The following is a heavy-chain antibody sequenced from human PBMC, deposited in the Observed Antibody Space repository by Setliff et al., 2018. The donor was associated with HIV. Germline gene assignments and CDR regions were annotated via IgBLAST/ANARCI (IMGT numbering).Heavy chain of an antibody. D-gene: IGHD6-19*01. CDR1: GGSFNDYY. CDR3: ARVGGSGSHDY. CDR2: IYYSGST. V-gene: IGHV4-59*12. Sequence: PSETLSLTCAVYGGSFNDYYWSWIRQPPGKGLEWIGYIYYSGSTNYNPSLKSRVTMSVDMTKNQFSLKLSSVTAADTAVYYCARVGGSGSHDYWGQGTLVTVSS. J-gene: IGHJ4*02.